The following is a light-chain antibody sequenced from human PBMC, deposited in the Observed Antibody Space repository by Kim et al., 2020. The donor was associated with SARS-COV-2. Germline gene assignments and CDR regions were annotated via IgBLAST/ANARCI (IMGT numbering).Light chain of an antibody. CDR3: QVWDSSSDHPT. V-gene: IGLV3-21*04. J-gene: IGLJ2*01. Sequence: APGTAARVSCAGTSIESSSVKWYQQRQGQGQVVVIKYESDRPSGIPERFSGSKSGNTATLIITRGEAGDEADYYCQVWDSSSDHPTFGGGTQLTVL. CDR1: SIESSS. CDR2: YES.